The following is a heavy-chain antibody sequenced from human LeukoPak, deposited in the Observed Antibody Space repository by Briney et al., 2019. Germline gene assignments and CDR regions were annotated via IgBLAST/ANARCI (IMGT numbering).Heavy chain of an antibody. Sequence: ASVKVSCKASGGTFISYAISWVRQAPGQGLEWMGGIIPIFGTANYAQKFQGRVTITADESTSTAYMELSSLRSEDTAVYYCAKTTSGYYYYMDVWGKGTTVTISS. J-gene: IGHJ6*03. CDR2: IIPIFGTA. V-gene: IGHV1-69*13. CDR3: AKTTSGYYYYMDV. CDR1: GGTFISYA. D-gene: IGHD2/OR15-2a*01.